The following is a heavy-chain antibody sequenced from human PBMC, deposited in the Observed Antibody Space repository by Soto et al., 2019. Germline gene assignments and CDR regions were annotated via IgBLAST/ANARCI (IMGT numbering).Heavy chain of an antibody. V-gene: IGHV3-30-3*01. CDR3: ARVLFDWLPND. CDR2: ISYDGSNK. CDR1: GFTFSSYA. J-gene: IGHJ4*02. Sequence: QVQLVESGGGVVQPGRSLRLSCAASGFTFSSYAMHWVRQAPGKGLEWVAVISYDGSNKYYADSMKGRFTISRDNSKNTLYLQMNSLRAEDTAVYYCARVLFDWLPNDWGQGTLVTVSS. D-gene: IGHD3-9*01.